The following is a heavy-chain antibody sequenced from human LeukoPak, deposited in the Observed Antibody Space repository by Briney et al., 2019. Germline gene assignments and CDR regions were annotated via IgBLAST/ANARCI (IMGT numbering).Heavy chain of an antibody. CDR3: ARTLGYSGYQTDY. CDR2: IYHSGST. V-gene: IGHV4-4*02. D-gene: IGHD5-12*01. J-gene: IGHJ4*02. Sequence: SETLSLTCAVSGGSISSSNWWSWVRQPPGKGLEWIGEIYHSGSTNYNPSLKSRVTISVDTSKNQFSLKLSSVTAADTAVYYCARTLGYSGYQTDYWGQGTLVTVSS. CDR1: GGSISSSNW.